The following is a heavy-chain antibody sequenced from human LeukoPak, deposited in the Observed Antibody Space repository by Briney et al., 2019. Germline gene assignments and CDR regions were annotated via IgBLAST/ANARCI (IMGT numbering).Heavy chain of an antibody. J-gene: IGHJ4*02. Sequence: GGSLRLSCAASGFTFSSYAMSWVRQAPGKGLEWGSAISGSGGSTYYADSVKGRFTISRDNSKNTLYLKMNSLRAEDTAVYYCARDPVSVGLRINSDYWGQGTLVTVSS. CDR3: ARDPVSVGLRINSDY. CDR1: GFTFSSYA. D-gene: IGHD3-3*01. V-gene: IGHV3-23*01. CDR2: ISGSGGST.